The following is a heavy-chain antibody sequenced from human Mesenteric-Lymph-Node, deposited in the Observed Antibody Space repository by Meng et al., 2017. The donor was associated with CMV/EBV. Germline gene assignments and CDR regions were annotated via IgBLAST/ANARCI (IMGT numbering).Heavy chain of an antibody. V-gene: IGHV1-8*03. J-gene: IGHJ4*02. CDR2: MNPNSGNT. CDR1: GYTFTSYD. D-gene: IGHD5-24*01. CDR3: ARAENRDGYNQFDY. Sequence: KASGYTFTSYDINWVRQATGQELEWMGWMNPNSGNTGYAQKLQGRVTITRNTSISTAYMELSSLRSEDTAVYYCARAENRDGYNQFDYWGQGTLVTVSS.